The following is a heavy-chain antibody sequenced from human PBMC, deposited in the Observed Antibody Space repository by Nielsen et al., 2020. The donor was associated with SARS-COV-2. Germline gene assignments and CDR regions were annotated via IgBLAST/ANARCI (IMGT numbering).Heavy chain of an antibody. D-gene: IGHD6-13*01. Sequence: RQAPGKGLEWVSDISSSGSTIYYADSVKGRFTISRDNAKNSLYLQMNSLRAEDTAVYYCARARPYSSSWPYIPYYYYGMDVWGQGTTVTVSS. CDR3: ARARPYSSSWPYIPYYYYGMDV. CDR2: ISSSGSTI. V-gene: IGHV3-11*01. J-gene: IGHJ6*02.